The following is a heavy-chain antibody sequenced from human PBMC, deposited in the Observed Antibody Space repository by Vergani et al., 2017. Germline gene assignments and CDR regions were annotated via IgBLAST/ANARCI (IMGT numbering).Heavy chain of an antibody. CDR1: GYSFTSYW. CDR3: ARTTGGGELLWFGELSRIDAFDI. V-gene: IGHV5-51*01. Sequence: EVQLVQSGAEVKKPGESLKISCKGSGYSFTSYWIGWVRQMPGKGLEWMGIIYPGDSDTRYSPSFQGQVTIPADKSISTAYLQWSSLKASDTAMYYCARTTGGGELLWFGELSRIDAFDIWGQGTMVTVSS. CDR2: IYPGDSDT. D-gene: IGHD3-10*01. J-gene: IGHJ3*02.